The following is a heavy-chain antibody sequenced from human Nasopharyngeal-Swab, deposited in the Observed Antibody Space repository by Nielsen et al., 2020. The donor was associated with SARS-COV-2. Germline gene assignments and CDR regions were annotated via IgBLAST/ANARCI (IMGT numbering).Heavy chain of an antibody. D-gene: IGHD1-26*01. Sequence: VRQAPGKGLEWVAVISYDGSNKYYADSVKGRFTISRDNAKNSLYLQMNSLRAEDTAVYYCATSGIRFDWGQGTLVTVSS. V-gene: IGHV3-30-3*01. J-gene: IGHJ4*02. CDR3: ATSGIRFD. CDR2: ISYDGSNK.